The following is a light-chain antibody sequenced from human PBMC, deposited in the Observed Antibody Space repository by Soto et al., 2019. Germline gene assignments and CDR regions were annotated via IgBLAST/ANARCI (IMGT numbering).Light chain of an antibody. J-gene: IGLJ1*01. CDR3: TSFSSSTSLYV. CDR1: TRDIAGYNY. V-gene: IGLV2-14*01. Sequence: QAVLTEPGSVSVSLGQSITISYTGTTRDIAGYNYISWYQQLPGKAPKLMIYQVTIRPSGISNRFSGSKSGNTASLTISGLQAEDEADYYCTSFSSSTSLYVFGTGTKVTV. CDR2: QVT.